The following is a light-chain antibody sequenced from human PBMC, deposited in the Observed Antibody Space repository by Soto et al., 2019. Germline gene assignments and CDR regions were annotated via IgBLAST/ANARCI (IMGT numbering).Light chain of an antibody. CDR1: SSDIGNYDF. CDR3: SSYTTSTSFIL. Sequence: QSALTQPASVSGSPGQSISISCTATSSDIGNYDFVSWYQQVTGTAPTAMIYEVSSRPSGVSNRFSGSKSGNTASLTISGLQAEDEAYYYCSSYTTSTSFILFGGGTKVTVL. J-gene: IGLJ2*01. V-gene: IGLV2-14*01. CDR2: EVS.